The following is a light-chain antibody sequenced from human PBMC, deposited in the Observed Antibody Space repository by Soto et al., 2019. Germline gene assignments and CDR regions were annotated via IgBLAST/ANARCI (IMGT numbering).Light chain of an antibody. J-gene: IGLJ3*02. Sequence: QSVLTQSSSASASLGSSVKLTCTLSSGHRTYIIAWHQQQPGKAPRYLMKLEGSGSYNKGRGVPDRFSGSSSGTDRYLTISNLQFEDEADYYCEAWDSTTRVFGGGTKLTVL. CDR3: EAWDSTTRV. CDR1: SGHRTYI. V-gene: IGLV4-60*02. CDR2: LEGSGSY.